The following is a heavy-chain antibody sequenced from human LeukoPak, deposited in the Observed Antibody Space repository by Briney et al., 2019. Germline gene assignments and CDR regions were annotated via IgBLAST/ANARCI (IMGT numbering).Heavy chain of an antibody. Sequence: GASVKVSCKASGYTFTSYAMHWVRQAPGQGLEWMGWISAYNGNTNYAQKLQGRVTMTTDTSTSTAYMELRSLRSDDTAVYYCARDGKRGYSGYDPDYWGQGTLVTVSS. D-gene: IGHD5-12*01. CDR1: GYTFTSYA. J-gene: IGHJ4*02. V-gene: IGHV1-18*01. CDR3: ARDGKRGYSGYDPDY. CDR2: ISAYNGNT.